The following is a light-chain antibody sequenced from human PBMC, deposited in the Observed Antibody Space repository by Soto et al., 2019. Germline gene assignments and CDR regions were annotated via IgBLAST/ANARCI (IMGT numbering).Light chain of an antibody. V-gene: IGKV1-5*03. Sequence: DIQMTQSPSTLSASIGDRVAITCRASDNIGPWVAWYQQKPGKAPKLLIYKASTLETGAEFTLIISGLQPEDSATYYCQQYTNTNNPWMFGQGTKVDIK. CDR2: KAS. CDR1: DNIGPW. CDR3: QQYTNTNNPWM. J-gene: IGKJ1*01.